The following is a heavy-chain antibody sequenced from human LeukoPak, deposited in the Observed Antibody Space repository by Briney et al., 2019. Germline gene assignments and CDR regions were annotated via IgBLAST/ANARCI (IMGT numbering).Heavy chain of an antibody. CDR3: AREPVVPAAKLDY. CDR1: GFTFSSYS. Sequence: SGSLRRSCAASGFTFSSYSMNWVRQAPGKGLVWVSSISSSNSYIYYADSVKGRFTISRDNAKNSLYLQMNSLRAEDTAVYYCAREPVVPAAKLDYWGQGTLVTVSS. D-gene: IGHD2-2*01. CDR2: ISSSNSYI. J-gene: IGHJ4*02. V-gene: IGHV3-21*01.